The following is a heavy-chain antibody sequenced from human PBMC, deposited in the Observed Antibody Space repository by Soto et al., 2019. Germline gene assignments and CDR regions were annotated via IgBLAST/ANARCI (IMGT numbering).Heavy chain of an antibody. CDR3: ARLQLVQKVIDY. J-gene: IGHJ4*02. V-gene: IGHV4-59*01. D-gene: IGHD1-1*01. Sequence: SETLSLTCTVSGDSISPYYWSWIRQLPGKGLQWIGYIFYSGGTAYNPSLKSRVTISLDMSKKQISLKLSSVTTADTATYVFARLQLVQKVIDYWGQGTLVTVSS. CDR2: IFYSGGT. CDR1: GDSISPYY.